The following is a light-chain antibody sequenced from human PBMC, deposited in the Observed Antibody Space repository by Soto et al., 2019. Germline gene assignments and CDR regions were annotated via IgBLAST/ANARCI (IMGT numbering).Light chain of an antibody. V-gene: IGLV2-11*01. J-gene: IGLJ2*01. CDR3: CSYAGSYTVV. Sequence: QSALTQPRSVSGSPGQSVTISCTGTSSDVGGYNYVSWYQQHPGKAPKLMIYDVNKRTSVVPDRFSGSKSGNTASLTISGLQDEDEADYYCCSYAGSYTVVFGGGTKLTVL. CDR2: DVN. CDR1: SSDVGGYNY.